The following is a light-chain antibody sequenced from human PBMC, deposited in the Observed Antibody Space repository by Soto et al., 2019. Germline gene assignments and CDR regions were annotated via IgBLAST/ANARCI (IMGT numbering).Light chain of an antibody. CDR1: QTLLYSYNKKDC. V-gene: IGKV4-1*01. J-gene: IGKJ1*01. Sequence: DIVRTPSTDTLSASWGARVTITCTSIQTLLYSYNKKDCISWYQQRPGQSPKVLISWASTRESGVPDRFTGGGSGTHFTLTISNLQAEDVAVYYCQQDYSPTLTLCQGSKVDIK. CDR3: QQDYSPTLT. CDR2: WAS.